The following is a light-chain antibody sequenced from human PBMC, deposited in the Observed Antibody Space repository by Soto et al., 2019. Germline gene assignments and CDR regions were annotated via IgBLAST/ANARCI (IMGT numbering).Light chain of an antibody. V-gene: IGKV3-20*01. J-gene: IGKJ4*01. CDR3: QQYGGSRLT. CDR2: GAS. Sequence: EIVLTQSPGTLSLSPGERATLSCRASQSVTSSYLAWYQQKPGQAPRLLIYGASSRATGIPDRFSGSGSGTDFTLTISRLEPEDFVVYYCQQYGGSRLTFGGGTKVEIK. CDR1: QSVTSSY.